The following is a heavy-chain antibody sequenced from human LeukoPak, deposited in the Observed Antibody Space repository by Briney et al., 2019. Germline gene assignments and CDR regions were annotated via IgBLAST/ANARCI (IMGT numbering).Heavy chain of an antibody. Sequence: GGSLRLSCAASGFTFSDYYMNWIRQAPGKGLEWVSYVSSSGSTIYYADSVKGRFTISRDNAKNSLYLQMNSLRAEDTAVYYCARDITPYYYMDVWGKGTTVTVSS. CDR1: GFTFSDYY. CDR3: ARDITPYYYMDV. J-gene: IGHJ6*03. CDR2: VSSSGSTI. D-gene: IGHD3-10*01. V-gene: IGHV3-11*04.